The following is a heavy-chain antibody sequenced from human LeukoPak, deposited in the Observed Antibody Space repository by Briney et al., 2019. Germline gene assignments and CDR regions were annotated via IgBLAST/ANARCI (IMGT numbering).Heavy chain of an antibody. Sequence: GGSVRLSCAASGFTFSSYWMSWVRQAPGKGLEWVANIKQDGSEKYYVDSVKGRFTISRDNAKNSLYLQMNSLRAEDTAVYYCAREGYSYGYDAFDIWGQGTMVTVSS. V-gene: IGHV3-7*01. D-gene: IGHD5-18*01. CDR2: IKQDGSEK. CDR3: AREGYSYGYDAFDI. J-gene: IGHJ3*02. CDR1: GFTFSSYW.